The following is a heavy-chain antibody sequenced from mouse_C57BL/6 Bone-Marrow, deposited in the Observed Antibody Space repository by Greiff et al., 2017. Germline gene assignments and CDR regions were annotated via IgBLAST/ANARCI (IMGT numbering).Heavy chain of an antibody. CDR2: ILPGSGST. J-gene: IGHJ4*01. V-gene: IGHV1-9*01. D-gene: IGHD2-4*01. CDR3: ASETMSTTNYNYARDY. Sequence: QVQLQQSGAELMKPGASVKLSCKATGYTFTGYWIEWVKQRPGHGLEWIGEILPGSGSTNYNEKFKGKATFTSDTSSNTAYMQLSSLTTEDSAIYYCASETMSTTNYNYARDYWGQGTSVTVSS. CDR1: GYTFTGYW.